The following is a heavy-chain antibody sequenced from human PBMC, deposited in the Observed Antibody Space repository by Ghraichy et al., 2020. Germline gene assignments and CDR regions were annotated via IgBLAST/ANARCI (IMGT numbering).Heavy chain of an antibody. D-gene: IGHD3-10*01. CDR1: GGSIISGGYS. J-gene: IGHJ4*02. CDR2: IYQSETT. V-gene: IGHV4-30-2*01. CDR3: ARAPTLVRGVIGGFDY. Sequence: SETLSLTCAVSGGSIISGGYSWSWIRQPPGKGLECIGYIYQSETTYYNPSLKSRVTMSVDRSKNQFSLKLSSVTAADTAVYFCARAPTLVRGVIGGFDYCGQPSLVTVSS.